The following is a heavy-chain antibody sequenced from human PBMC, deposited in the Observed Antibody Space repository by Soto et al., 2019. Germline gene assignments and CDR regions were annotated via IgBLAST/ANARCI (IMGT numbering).Heavy chain of an antibody. D-gene: IGHD3-16*01. CDR1: GASITSHY. Sequence: QVQLQESGPGLVKPSETLSLTCTVSGASITSHYWSWIRQPPGKGLEWIGYIYYSGTTKYNPSLRSRVTISVDTSKNQFSLKLTSVTAADTAIYYCARDNTFNWFDSWGQGTLVTVSS. J-gene: IGHJ5*01. CDR3: ARDNTFNWFDS. CDR2: IYYSGTT. V-gene: IGHV4-59*11.